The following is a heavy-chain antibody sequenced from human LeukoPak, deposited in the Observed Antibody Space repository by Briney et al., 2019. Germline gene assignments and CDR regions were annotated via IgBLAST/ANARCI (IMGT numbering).Heavy chain of an antibody. CDR2: IRFDGSDK. Sequence: PGGSLRLSCVASGVTFGTYGLHWVRQAPGKGLEWVAFIRFDGSDKYYADSVKGRFTISRDNSKNTLYLQMNSLRIEDTAMYYLAKVLPLTFYYMDVWGKGATVTVSS. V-gene: IGHV3-30*02. J-gene: IGHJ6*03. CDR1: GVTFGTYG. CDR3: AKVLPLTFYYMDV. D-gene: IGHD4/OR15-4a*01.